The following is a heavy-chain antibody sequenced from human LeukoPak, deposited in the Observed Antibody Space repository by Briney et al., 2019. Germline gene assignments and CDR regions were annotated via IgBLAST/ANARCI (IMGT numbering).Heavy chain of an antibody. Sequence: PSETLSLTCTVSGGSISSYYLSWIRQPPGKGLEWIGYIYYSGSTNYNPSLKSRVTISVDTSKNQFSLKLSSVTAADTAVYYCARLRGTSLDAFDIWGQGTMVTVSS. CDR2: IYYSGST. V-gene: IGHV4-59*01. CDR1: GGSISSYY. J-gene: IGHJ3*02. CDR3: ARLRGTSLDAFDI. D-gene: IGHD1-14*01.